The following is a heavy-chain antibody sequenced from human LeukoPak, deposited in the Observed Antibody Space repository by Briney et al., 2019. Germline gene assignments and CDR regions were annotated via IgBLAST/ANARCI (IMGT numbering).Heavy chain of an antibody. CDR2: ISSSSSTI. Sequence: GGSLRLSCAASGFTFSSYSMNWVRQAPGKGLEWVSYISSSSSTIYYADSVKGRFTISRDNAKNSLYLQMNSLRAEDTAVYYCAGDLVRDYGDHDYWGQGILVTVSS. CDR3: AGDLVRDYGDHDY. J-gene: IGHJ4*02. V-gene: IGHV3-48*01. D-gene: IGHD4-17*01. CDR1: GFTFSSYS.